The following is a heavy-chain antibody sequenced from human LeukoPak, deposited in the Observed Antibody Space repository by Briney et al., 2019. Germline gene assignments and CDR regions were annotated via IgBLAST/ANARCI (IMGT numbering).Heavy chain of an antibody. V-gene: IGHV3-23*01. Sequence: GGSLRLSCATSGFTFSSHAMSWVRQAPGKGLEWVSAISGSGGSTYYADSVKGRFTISRDNSKNTLYLQMNSLRAEDTAVYYCAKGGTHIVVYFDYWGQGTLVTVSS. CDR1: GFTFSSHA. CDR3: AKGGTHIVVYFDY. CDR2: ISGSGGST. D-gene: IGHD2-15*01. J-gene: IGHJ4*02.